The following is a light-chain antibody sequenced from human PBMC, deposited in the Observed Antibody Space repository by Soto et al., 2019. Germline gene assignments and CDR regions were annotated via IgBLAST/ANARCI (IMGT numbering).Light chain of an antibody. Sequence: EVVMTQSPLSLPVTLGQPASISCRSSHSLVYSDGNAYLNWFQQRPGQSPRRLSYKVSNRDSGVPDRFGGSGSGTDFTLQISRVEAEDVGVYYCMQNTHWPPRTFGQGTKVEIK. V-gene: IGKV2-30*01. CDR3: MQNTHWPPRT. J-gene: IGKJ1*01. CDR2: KVS. CDR1: HSLVYSDGNAY.